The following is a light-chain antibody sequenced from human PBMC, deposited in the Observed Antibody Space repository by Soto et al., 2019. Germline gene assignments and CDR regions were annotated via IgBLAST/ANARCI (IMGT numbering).Light chain of an antibody. CDR1: QSVSSSY. CDR3: QQCGSSPIT. Sequence: EIVLTQSPGTLSLSPGERATLSCRASQSVSSSYLAWYQQKPGQAPRLLIYGASSSATGIPDRFSGSGSGTDFTLTISRLEPEDFAVYYCQQCGSSPITFGQGTRREIK. J-gene: IGKJ5*01. V-gene: IGKV3-20*01. CDR2: GAS.